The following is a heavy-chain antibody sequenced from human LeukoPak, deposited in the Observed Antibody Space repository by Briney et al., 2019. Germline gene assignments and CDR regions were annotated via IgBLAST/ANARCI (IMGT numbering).Heavy chain of an antibody. CDR1: GGSISSSNW. J-gene: IGHJ4*02. CDR2: IYHSGST. CDR3: ARAGRYCSGGSCYSFDY. Sequence: SETLSLTCAVSGGSISSSNWWSLVRQPPGKGLEWIGEIYHSGSTNYNPSLKSRVTISVDKSKNQFSLKLSSVTAADTAVYYCARAGRYCSGGSCYSFDYWGQGTLVTVSS. V-gene: IGHV4-4*02. D-gene: IGHD2-15*01.